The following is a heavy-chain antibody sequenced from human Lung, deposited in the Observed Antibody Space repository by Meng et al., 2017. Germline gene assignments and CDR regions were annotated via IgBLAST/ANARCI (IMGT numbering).Heavy chain of an antibody. Sequence: QGQLTQWGAGLLTPSETLCLTCVVSGGSFSDYYWSWIRQPPGKGLEWIGEINHSGSTNYNPSLESRATISVDTSQNNLSLKLSSVTAADSAVYYCARGPTTMAHDFDYWGQGTLVTVSS. J-gene: IGHJ4*02. V-gene: IGHV4-34*01. CDR3: ARGPTTMAHDFDY. CDR2: INHSGST. CDR1: GGSFSDYY. D-gene: IGHD4-11*01.